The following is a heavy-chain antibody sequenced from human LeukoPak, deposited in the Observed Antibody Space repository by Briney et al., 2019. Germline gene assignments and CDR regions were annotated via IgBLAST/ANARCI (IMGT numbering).Heavy chain of an antibody. CDR1: GFTVSSSY. CDR2: IYSDGST. CDR3: TRETGATDY. J-gene: IGHJ4*02. D-gene: IGHD1-26*01. V-gene: IGHV3-66*01. Sequence: TGGSLRLSCAVSGFTVSSSYMSWVRQAPEGKGLEWVSVIYSDGSTYYADSVKGRFTISRDNSKNMLYLQMNSLRAEDTGLYYCTRETGATDYWGQGTLVTVSS.